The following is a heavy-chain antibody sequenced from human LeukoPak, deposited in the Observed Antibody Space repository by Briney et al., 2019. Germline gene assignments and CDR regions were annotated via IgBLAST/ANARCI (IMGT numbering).Heavy chain of an antibody. J-gene: IGHJ4*02. CDR3: ARVGDGYTDY. Sequence: SETLSLTCTVSGGSISSYYWNWIRQPPGKGLEWIGYIHNSGSTNYNPSLKSRVTISVDTSKNQFSLKLSSVTAADTAVYYCARVGDGYTDYWGQGTLVTVSS. V-gene: IGHV4-59*08. CDR2: IHNSGST. CDR1: GGSISSYY. D-gene: IGHD5-24*01.